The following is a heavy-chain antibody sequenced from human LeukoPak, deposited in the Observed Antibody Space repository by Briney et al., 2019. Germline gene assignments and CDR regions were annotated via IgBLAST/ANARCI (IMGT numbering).Heavy chain of an antibody. D-gene: IGHD2-15*01. J-gene: IGHJ6*02. CDR2: MSYDGSNK. V-gene: IGHV3-30*18. Sequence: GGSLRLSCSASGFIFSNYGMHWVRQAPGKGLEWVAVMSYDGSNKYYADSVKGRFTISRDNSKNTLYLQMSSLRAEDTAVYYCAKDQKDGYCSGGSCHTYYYYFYGMDVWGQGTTVTVSS. CDR1: GFIFSNYG. CDR3: AKDQKDGYCSGGSCHTYYYYFYGMDV.